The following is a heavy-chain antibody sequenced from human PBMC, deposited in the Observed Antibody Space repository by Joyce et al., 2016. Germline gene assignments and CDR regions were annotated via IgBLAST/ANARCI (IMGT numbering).Heavy chain of an antibody. J-gene: IGHJ4*02. CDR1: GFTFSSYW. V-gene: IGHV3-74*03. CDR3: ARLRRWSGPSDC. D-gene: IGHD4-23*01. Sequence: EVQLVESGGGLVQPGGSLRLSCAASGFTFSSYWVYWVRKAPGKGLGWVSRSNRDGSSTTYADSVKGRFTISRYNAKNTLYLQMNSRRAEDTAVYYCARLRRWSGPSDCWGQGTLVTVSS. CDR2: SNRDGSST.